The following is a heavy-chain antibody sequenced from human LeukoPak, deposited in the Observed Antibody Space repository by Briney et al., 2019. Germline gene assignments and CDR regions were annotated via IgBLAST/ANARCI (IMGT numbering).Heavy chain of an antibody. CDR1: GFTFSSYA. Sequence: PGRSLRLSCAASGFTFSSYAMHWVRQAPGKGLEWVAVISYDGSNKYYADSVKGRFTISRDNSKNTLYLQMNSLRAEDTAVYYCARGYFGSGSYYNEMPLPSAEYFQHWGQGTLVTVSS. CDR3: ARGYFGSGSYYNEMPLPSAEYFQH. J-gene: IGHJ1*01. D-gene: IGHD3-10*01. V-gene: IGHV3-30-3*01. CDR2: ISYDGSNK.